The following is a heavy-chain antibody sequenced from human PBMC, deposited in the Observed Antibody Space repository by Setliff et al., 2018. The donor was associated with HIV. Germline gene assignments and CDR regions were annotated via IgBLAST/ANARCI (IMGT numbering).Heavy chain of an antibody. CDR1: GGSISRGSYY. D-gene: IGHD3-16*01. Sequence: KPSETLSLTCTVSGGSISRGSYYWSWIRQPAGKGLEWIGRIYTNGNTNYNPSLKSRLTISVDTSKNQFSLSLNSVTAADTAVYFCARGGAVSADFDSWGQGTLVTVSS. CDR2: IYTNGNT. J-gene: IGHJ5*01. CDR3: ARGGAVSADFDS. V-gene: IGHV4-61*02.